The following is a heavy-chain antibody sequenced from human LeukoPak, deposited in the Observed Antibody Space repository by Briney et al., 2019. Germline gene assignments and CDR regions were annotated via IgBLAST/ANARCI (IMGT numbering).Heavy chain of an antibody. Sequence: SVKVSCKASGFTFTSSAMQWVRQPRAQHLEWIGWIVVASGNTNYAQKFEERVTITRDMSTSTAYMELSSLRSEDTAVYYCAAARGWGGLNQWGQGTLVTVSS. D-gene: IGHD3-16*01. J-gene: IGHJ4*02. V-gene: IGHV1-58*02. CDR2: IVVASGNT. CDR3: AAARGWGGLNQ. CDR1: GFTFTSSA.